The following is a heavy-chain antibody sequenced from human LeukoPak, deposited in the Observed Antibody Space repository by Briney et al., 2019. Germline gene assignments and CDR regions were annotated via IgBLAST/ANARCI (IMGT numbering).Heavy chain of an antibody. CDR3: ARQKSGSYSVFDY. V-gene: IGHV5-51*01. CDR2: IYPGDSNA. D-gene: IGHD1-26*01. CDR1: GYSFSNSW. Sequence: GESLKISCKGSGYSFSNSWIGWVRQMPGKGLEWMGIIYPGDSNARYSPSFQGQVTFSADKSISTAYLQWSSLKASDTAMYYCARQKSGSYSVFDYWGQGTLVTVSS. J-gene: IGHJ4*02.